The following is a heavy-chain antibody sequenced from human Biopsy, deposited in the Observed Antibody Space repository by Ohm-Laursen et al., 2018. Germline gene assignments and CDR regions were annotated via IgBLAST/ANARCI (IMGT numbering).Heavy chain of an antibody. CDR2: IIPMFGTA. V-gene: IGHV1-69*13. Sequence: VASVKVSCKAYGGTFINYAISWVRQAPGHGLEWMGGIIPMFGTANYAQMFQGRVTISADESTSTSYMELSSLTTEDTAIYYCARGPHSGSHSCFDYWGRGTLVTVSS. CDR3: ARGPHSGSHSCFDY. CDR1: GGTFINYA. D-gene: IGHD1-26*01. J-gene: IGHJ4*02.